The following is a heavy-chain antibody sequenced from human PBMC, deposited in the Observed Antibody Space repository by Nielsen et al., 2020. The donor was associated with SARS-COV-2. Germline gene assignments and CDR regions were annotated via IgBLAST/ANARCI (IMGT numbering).Heavy chain of an antibody. Sequence: ASVKVSCKASGYTFTSYAMNWVRQAPGQGLEWMGWINTNTGNPTQAQGFTGRFVFSLDTSVSTAYLQISSLKAEDTAVYYCASDRGDIVATRLFDYWGQGTLVTVSS. CDR2: INTNTGNP. D-gene: IGHD5-12*01. CDR1: GYTFTSYA. V-gene: IGHV7-4-1*02. CDR3: ASDRGDIVATRLFDY. J-gene: IGHJ4*02.